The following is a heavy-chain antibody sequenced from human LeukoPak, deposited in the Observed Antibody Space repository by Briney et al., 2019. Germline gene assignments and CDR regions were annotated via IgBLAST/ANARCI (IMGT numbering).Heavy chain of an antibody. Sequence: SETLSLTCVVSGDSINNNKWWSWVRQPPGKGLEWIGEINHSGSTNYNPSLKSRVTISVDTSKNQFSLKLSSVTAADTAVYYCARADILTGYSPPDAFDIWAKGQWSPSLQ. V-gene: IGHV4-4*02. J-gene: IGHJ3*02. D-gene: IGHD3-9*01. CDR1: GDSINNNKW. CDR3: ARADILTGYSPPDAFDI. CDR2: INHSGST.